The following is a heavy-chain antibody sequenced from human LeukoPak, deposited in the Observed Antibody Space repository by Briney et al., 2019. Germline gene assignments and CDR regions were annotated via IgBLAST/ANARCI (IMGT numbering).Heavy chain of an antibody. D-gene: IGHD3-10*01. CDR2: TYYRSQWYY. V-gene: IGHV6-1*01. CDR3: VRDSGLGLDAFDI. CDR1: GDIVSSNSAA. J-gene: IGHJ3*02. Sequence: SQTLSLTCAISGDIVSSNSAAWDWIRQSPSRGLEWLGRTYYRSQWYYDYAASVKSRIIINPDTSKNQLSLHLNSVTPEDTAVYYCVRDSGLGLDAFDIWGQGTMVTVSS.